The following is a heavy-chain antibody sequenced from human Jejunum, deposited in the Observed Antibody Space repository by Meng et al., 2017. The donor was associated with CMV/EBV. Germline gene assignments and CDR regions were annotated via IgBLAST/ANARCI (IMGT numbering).Heavy chain of an antibody. D-gene: IGHD2-8*01. V-gene: IGHV3-30*02. CDR1: GFTFTSYG. Sequence: QVQLXXXXXXXVQXGXXXRLSXXASGFTFTSYGIHWLRQAPGKGLEWLAFIRYDGSDKYYADSGKGRFTISRDNSKNTVYLQMNSLRPDDTAMYYCAKVHQVAVYAMVEYWGQGTLVTVSS. CDR2: IRYDGSDK. CDR3: AKVHQVAVYAMVEY. J-gene: IGHJ4*02.